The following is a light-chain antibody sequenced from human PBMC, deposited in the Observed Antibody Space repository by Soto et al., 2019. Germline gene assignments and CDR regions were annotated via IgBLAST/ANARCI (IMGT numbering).Light chain of an antibody. CDR1: QTISTF. CDR3: QRRVGWWT. J-gene: IGKJ1*01. CDR2: DAS. V-gene: IGKV3-11*01. Sequence: EIVLTQSPATLSLSPGDRATLSCRASQTISTFLAWYQHKPGQAPRLLIYDASSRAAVVQSRFRASVSGAYFSITIVILEPEEYAISYCQRRVGWWTFGQET.